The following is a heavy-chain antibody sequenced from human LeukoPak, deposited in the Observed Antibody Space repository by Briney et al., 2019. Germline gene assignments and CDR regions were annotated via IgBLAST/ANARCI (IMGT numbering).Heavy chain of an antibody. Sequence: SETLSLTCTVSGGSISNYYWSWIRQPPGKGLEWIGSIYYSGSTYYNPSLKSRVTISVDTSKNQFSLKLSSVTAADTAVYYCARRMASYGRKSWSDPWGQGTLVTVSS. D-gene: IGHD5-18*01. CDR2: IYYSGST. CDR1: GGSISNYY. J-gene: IGHJ5*02. CDR3: ARRMASYGRKSWSDP. V-gene: IGHV4-59*05.